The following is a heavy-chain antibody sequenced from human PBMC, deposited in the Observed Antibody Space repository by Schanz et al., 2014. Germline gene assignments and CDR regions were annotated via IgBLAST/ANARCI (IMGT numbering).Heavy chain of an antibody. J-gene: IGHJ6*02. V-gene: IGHV3-23*04. CDR2: ISSTGGST. D-gene: IGHD1-1*01. Sequence: EVRLVESGGGLVQPGGSLRLSCAASGFTFYNYALTWVRQAPGKGVEWVSAISSTGGSTYYADSEKGRFTISRDNSKNTLSLLVNSLRGEDTATYYGAKAFRTTKYYGMDVWGQGTTVTVS. CDR3: AKAFRTTKYYGMDV. CDR1: GFTFYNYA.